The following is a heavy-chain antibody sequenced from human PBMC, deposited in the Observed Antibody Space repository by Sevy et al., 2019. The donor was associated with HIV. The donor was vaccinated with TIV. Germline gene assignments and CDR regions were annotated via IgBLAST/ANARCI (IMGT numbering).Heavy chain of an antibody. D-gene: IGHD2-15*01. V-gene: IGHV3-21*01. Sequence: GGSLRLSCAASGFTFSSYSMNWVRQAPGKGLEWVSSISSSSSYIYYADSVKGRFTISRDNTENSLYLQMNSLRAEDTAVYYCARGVAVVVVSEFDYWGQGTLVTVSS. J-gene: IGHJ4*02. CDR2: ISSSSSYI. CDR1: GFTFSSYS. CDR3: ARGVAVVVVSEFDY.